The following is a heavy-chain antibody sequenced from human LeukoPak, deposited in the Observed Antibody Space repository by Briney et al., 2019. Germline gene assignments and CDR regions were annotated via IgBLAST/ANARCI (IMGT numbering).Heavy chain of an antibody. J-gene: IGHJ4*02. D-gene: IGHD6-13*01. CDR3: ASGSSSWSYYFDY. CDR2: IYYSGST. CDR1: GGSISSYY. V-gene: IGHV4-59*01. Sequence: SETLSLTCAVSGGSISSYYWSWIRQPPGKGLEWIGYIYYSGSTNYNPSLKSRVTISVDTSKNQFSLKLSSVTAADTAVYYCASGSSSWSYYFDYWGQGTLVTVSS.